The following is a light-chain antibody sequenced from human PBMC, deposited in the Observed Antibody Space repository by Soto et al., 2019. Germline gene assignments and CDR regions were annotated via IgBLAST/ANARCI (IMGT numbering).Light chain of an antibody. CDR1: SSNIGINT. J-gene: IGLJ1*01. V-gene: IGLV1-44*01. CDR3: AAWDNSLNGYV. CDR2: SNN. Sequence: SVLTQPPSASGTPGHRITISCSGGSSNIGINTVNWYQQLHRTAPKLLIYSNNQRPSGVPDRFFGSTSGTSASLAISGSQSGEEADYYCAAWDNSLNGYVFGTGTKVTVL.